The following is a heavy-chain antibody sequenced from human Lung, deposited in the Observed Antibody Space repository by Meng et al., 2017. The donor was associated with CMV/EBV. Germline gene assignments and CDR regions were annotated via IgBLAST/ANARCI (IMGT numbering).Heavy chain of an antibody. CDR2: INPGSGGT. J-gene: IGHJ4*02. V-gene: IGHV1-2*02. CDR1: GYSFTGYY. D-gene: IGHD3-22*01. Sequence: SGYSFTGYYMRWVRQAAGQGLEWVGWINPGSGGTNYAQKFQGRVTMTRDTTISTAYMELGRLGSDDTDVYYCARVDYYDSSGYYNPDYWGQGTLVTVSS. CDR3: ARVDYYDSSGYYNPDY.